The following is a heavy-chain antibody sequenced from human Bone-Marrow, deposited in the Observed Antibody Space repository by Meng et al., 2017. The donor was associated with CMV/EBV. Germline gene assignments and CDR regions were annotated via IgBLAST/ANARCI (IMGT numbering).Heavy chain of an antibody. Sequence: SETLSLTCTVSGGSISSYYWSWIRQPPGKGLEWIGYIYYSGSTNYNPSLKSRVTISVDTSKNQFSLKLSSVTAADTAVYYCARGALKGYVWGSYRYTLDYWGQGTTVTVSS. J-gene: IGHJ4*02. CDR2: IYYSGST. CDR3: ARGALKGYVWGSYRYTLDY. V-gene: IGHV4-59*01. CDR1: GGSISSYY. D-gene: IGHD3-16*02.